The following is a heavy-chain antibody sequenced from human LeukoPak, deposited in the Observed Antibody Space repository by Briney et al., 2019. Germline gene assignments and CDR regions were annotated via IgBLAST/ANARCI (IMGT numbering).Heavy chain of an antibody. V-gene: IGHV3-43*01. Sequence: GGSLRLSCAASGFTFDDYTMHWVRQAPGKGLEWVSLISWNGDSTYYADSVKGRFTISRDNSRNTLYLQMNSLRAEDTAVYYCAKNDLSYSSGWPDAFDIWGQGTMVTVSS. CDR2: ISWNGDST. CDR1: GFTFDDYT. J-gene: IGHJ3*02. D-gene: IGHD6-19*01. CDR3: AKNDLSYSSGWPDAFDI.